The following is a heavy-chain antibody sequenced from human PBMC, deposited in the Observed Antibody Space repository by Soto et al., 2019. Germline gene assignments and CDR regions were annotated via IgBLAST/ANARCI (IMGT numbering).Heavy chain of an antibody. Sequence: GGSLRLSCAASGFTFSSYAMSWVRQAPGKGLEWVSSLSGSGGSTYYADSVKGRFTISRDNSKNTLFLQMNSLRAEDTAVYYYAKGVLTYDFWRGQWFDPWGQGTLVTVYS. D-gene: IGHD3-3*01. CDR1: GFTFSSYA. V-gene: IGHV3-23*01. J-gene: IGHJ5*02. CDR2: LSGSGGST. CDR3: AKGVLTYDFWRGQWFDP.